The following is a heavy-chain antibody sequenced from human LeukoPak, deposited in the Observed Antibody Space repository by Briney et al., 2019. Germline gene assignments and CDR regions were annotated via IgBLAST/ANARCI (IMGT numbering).Heavy chain of an antibody. Sequence: GGSLRLSCAASGFTFSSYVMNWVRKAPGKGLEWVSFIYSGTIHYSDSVKGRFTISRDNSKNTLYLQMNSLRAEDTAVYYCARRAGAYSHPYDYWGQGTLVTVSS. CDR1: GFTFSSYV. D-gene: IGHD4/OR15-4a*01. V-gene: IGHV3-53*01. CDR3: ARRAGAYSHPYDY. CDR2: IYSGTI. J-gene: IGHJ4*02.